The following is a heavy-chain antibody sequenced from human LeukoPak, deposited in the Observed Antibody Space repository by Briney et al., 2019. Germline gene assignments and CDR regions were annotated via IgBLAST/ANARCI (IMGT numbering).Heavy chain of an antibody. CDR2: IHYDGTNQ. CDR1: GFTFSSYG. J-gene: IGHJ5*02. CDR3: VNSGFDP. V-gene: IGHV3-30*02. D-gene: IGHD3-10*01. Sequence: GGSLRLSCAASGFTFSSYGMHWVRQAPGKGLEWVAFIHYDGTNQYYADSVKGRFTISRDNFKNTLYLQMNSLRVEDTALYYCVNSGFDPWGQGTLVTVSS.